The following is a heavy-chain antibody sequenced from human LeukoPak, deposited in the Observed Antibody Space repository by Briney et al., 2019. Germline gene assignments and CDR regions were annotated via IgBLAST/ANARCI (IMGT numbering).Heavy chain of an antibody. V-gene: IGHV1-69*05. Sequence: SVKVSCKASGGTFSSYAISWVRQAPGQGLEWMGRIIPIFGTANYAQKFQGRVTITTDESTSTAYLELSSLRSEDTAVYYCASGGASGSGWYYFDYWGQGTLVTVSS. CDR3: ASGGASGSGWYYFDY. CDR2: IIPIFGTA. D-gene: IGHD6-19*01. J-gene: IGHJ4*02. CDR1: GGTFSSYA.